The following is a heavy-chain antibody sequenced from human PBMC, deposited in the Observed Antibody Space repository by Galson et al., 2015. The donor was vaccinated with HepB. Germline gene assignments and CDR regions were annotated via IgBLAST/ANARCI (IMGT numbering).Heavy chain of an antibody. CDR2: IYYSGST. CDR3: AREKEDAFDI. CDR1: GGSISSYY. J-gene: IGHJ3*02. V-gene: IGHV4-59*01. Sequence: ETLSLTCTVSGGSISSYYWSWIRQPPGKGLEWIGYIYYSGSTNYNPSLKSRVTISVDTSKNQFSLKLSSVTAADTAVYYCAREKEDAFDIWGQGTMVTVSS.